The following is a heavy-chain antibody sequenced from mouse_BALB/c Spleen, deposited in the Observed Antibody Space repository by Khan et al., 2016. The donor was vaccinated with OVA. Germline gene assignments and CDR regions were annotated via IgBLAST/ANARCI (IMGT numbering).Heavy chain of an antibody. CDR2: IWSGGNT. V-gene: IGHV2-4-1*01. CDR1: GFSLTTYG. CDR3: VRSADVYGCAY. J-gene: IGHJ3*01. Sequence: VQLQESGPGLLQPSQSLSITCTVSGFSLTTYGVHWVRQSPGKGLEWLGLIWSGGNTDYNAAFISSLSIITDNSSSHVFFKMNSLQSDDTAIFYCVRSADVYGCAYGGQGTLVTVAA. D-gene: IGHD2-14*01.